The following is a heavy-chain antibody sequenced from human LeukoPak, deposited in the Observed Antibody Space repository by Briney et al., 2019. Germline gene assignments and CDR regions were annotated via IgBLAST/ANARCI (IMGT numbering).Heavy chain of an antibody. V-gene: IGHV4-39*01. CDR2: IYYSGST. CDR3: ARLNYYGSGTL. Sequence: SETLSLTCTVSGGSISSGSYYWSWIRQPPGKGLEWIGSIYYSGSTYYNPSLKSRVTISVDTSKNQFSLKLSSVTAADTAVYYCARLNYYGSGTLWGQGTLVTVSS. D-gene: IGHD3-10*01. J-gene: IGHJ4*02. CDR1: GGSISSGSYY.